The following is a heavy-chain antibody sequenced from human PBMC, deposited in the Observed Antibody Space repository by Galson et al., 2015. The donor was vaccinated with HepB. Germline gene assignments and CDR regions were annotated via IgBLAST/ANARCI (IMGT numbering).Heavy chain of an antibody. Sequence: SETLSLTCTVSGGSISSYYWSWIRQSPGKGLEWIGCMFYGGSTSYNPSLKNRVTMSLDTSKNQVSLKLCSLTAADTAVYYCACGDPNYYSNKWYPFDYWGRGIPVAVSS. CDR3: ACGDPNYYSNKWYPFDY. V-gene: IGHV4-59*01. CDR1: GGSISSYY. J-gene: IGHJ4*02. CDR2: MFYGGST. D-gene: IGHD6-13*01.